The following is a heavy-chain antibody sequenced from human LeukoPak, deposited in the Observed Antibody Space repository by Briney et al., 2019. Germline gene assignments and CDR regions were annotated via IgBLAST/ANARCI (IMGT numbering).Heavy chain of an antibody. D-gene: IGHD3-10*01. J-gene: IGHJ6*03. V-gene: IGHV3-66*01. CDR1: GFTVSSNY. Sequence: PGGSLRLSCAASGFTVSSNYMSWVRQAPGKGLEWVSVIYSGGSTYYADSVKGRFTISRDNSKNTLYLQMNSLRAEDTAVYYCARVRYGSGSYFDYYYYMDVWGKGTTVTISS. CDR3: ARVRYGSGSYFDYYYYMDV. CDR2: IYSGGST.